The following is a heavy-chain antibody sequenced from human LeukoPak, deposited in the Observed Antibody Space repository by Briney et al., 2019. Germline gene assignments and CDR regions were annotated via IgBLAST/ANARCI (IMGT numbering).Heavy chain of an antibody. D-gene: IGHD5-18*01. J-gene: IGHJ4*02. CDR3: ARDSRYSYGLPDY. V-gene: IGHV3-21*01. Sequence: RAGGSLRLSCAASGFTFSSYSMNWVRQAPGKGLEWVSSISSSSSYIYYADSVKGRFTISRDNAKNSLYLQMNSLRAEDTAVYYCARDSRYSYGLPDYWGQGTLVTVSS. CDR1: GFTFSSYS. CDR2: ISSSSSYI.